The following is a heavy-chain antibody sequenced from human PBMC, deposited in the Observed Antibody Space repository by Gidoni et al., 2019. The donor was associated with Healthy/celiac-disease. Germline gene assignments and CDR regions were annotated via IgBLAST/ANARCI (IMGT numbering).Heavy chain of an antibody. J-gene: IGHJ4*02. V-gene: IGHV3-33*01. D-gene: IGHD6-19*01. CDR3: ASSSGWPAPFGY. CDR2: RWYDGSNK. Sequence: QVQLVESGGGVVQPGRSLRLSCAASGFTFSSYGMHWVRQAPGKGLEWVAVRWYDGSNKYYADSVKGRFTISRDNSKNTLYLQMNSLRAEDTAVYYCASSSGWPAPFGYWGQGTLVTVSS. CDR1: GFTFSSYG.